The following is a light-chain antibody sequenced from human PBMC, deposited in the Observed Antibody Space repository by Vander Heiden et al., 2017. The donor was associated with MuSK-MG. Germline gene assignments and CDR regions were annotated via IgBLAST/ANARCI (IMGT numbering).Light chain of an antibody. Sequence: EIQMTQSPSSLSASVGDRVTITCRASQSISSYLNWYQQKPGKAPKLLSYAASSLQSGVPSRFSGSGSGTDFTLTISSLQPEDFATYDCQQSYSTPLTCGGGTKVEIK. CDR1: QSISSY. CDR2: AAS. V-gene: IGKV1-39*01. J-gene: IGKJ4*01. CDR3: QQSYSTPLT.